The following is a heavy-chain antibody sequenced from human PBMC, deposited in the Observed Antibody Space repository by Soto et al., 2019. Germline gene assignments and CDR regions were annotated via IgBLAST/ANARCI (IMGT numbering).Heavy chain of an antibody. CDR3: ALSIAAPSERYYYGMDV. D-gene: IGHD6-6*01. V-gene: IGHV1-8*02. Sequence: ASVKVSCTAPGDTFTSYYMHCVRQASGQGLEWMGWMNPNSGNTGYAQKFQGRVTMTRNTSISTAYMELSSLRSEDTAVYYCALSIAAPSERYYYGMDVWGQGTTVTVSS. CDR1: GDTFTSYY. J-gene: IGHJ6*02. CDR2: MNPNSGNT.